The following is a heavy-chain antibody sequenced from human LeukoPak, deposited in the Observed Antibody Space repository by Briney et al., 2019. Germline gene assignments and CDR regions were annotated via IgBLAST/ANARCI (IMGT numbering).Heavy chain of an antibody. J-gene: IGHJ4*02. Sequence: APVKVSCKASGYTFTSYGISWVRQAPGQGLEWMGWISAYNGNTNYAQKLQGRVTMTTDTSTSTAYMELRSLRSDDTAVYYCARVVFDSSGYYYARLYYFDYWGQGTLVTVSS. CDR2: ISAYNGNT. CDR1: GYTFTSYG. D-gene: IGHD3-22*01. V-gene: IGHV1-18*01. CDR3: ARVVFDSSGYYYARLYYFDY.